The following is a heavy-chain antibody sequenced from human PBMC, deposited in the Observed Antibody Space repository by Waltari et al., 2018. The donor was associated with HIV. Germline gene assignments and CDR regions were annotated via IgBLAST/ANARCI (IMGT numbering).Heavy chain of an antibody. J-gene: IGHJ4*02. Sequence: EVQLLQSGAAVKKPGESLKISCKGSGYRFISILIGCVRPMPGKGLEWMGIIYPGDSDTRYSPSFQGQVTISADKSINTAYLQWSSLKASDTAMYYCARQYPPLLWFGESPNYFDYWGQGTLVTVSS. V-gene: IGHV5-51*01. D-gene: IGHD3-10*01. CDR1: GYRFISIL. CDR3: ARQYPPLLWFGESPNYFDY. CDR2: IYPGDSDT.